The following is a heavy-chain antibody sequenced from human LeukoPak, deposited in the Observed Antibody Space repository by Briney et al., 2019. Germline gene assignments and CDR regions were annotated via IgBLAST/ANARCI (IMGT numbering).Heavy chain of an antibody. CDR2: IIPIFGTA. J-gene: IGHJ3*02. D-gene: IGHD1-26*01. V-gene: IGHV1-69*01. CDR3: ARDPPSWRELGREAFDI. CDR1: GGTFSSYA. Sequence: SVKVSCKTFGGTFSSYAISWVRQAPGQGLEWMGGIIPIFGTANYAQKFQGGVTITADESTSTAYMELSSLRSEDTAVYYCARDPPSWRELGREAFDIWGQGTMVTVSS.